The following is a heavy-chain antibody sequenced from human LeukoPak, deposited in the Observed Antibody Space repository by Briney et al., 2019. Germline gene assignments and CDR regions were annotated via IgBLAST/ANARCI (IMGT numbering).Heavy chain of an antibody. CDR3: ARGGAMTGYYDS. V-gene: IGHV4-4*07. D-gene: IGHD3-9*01. J-gene: IGHJ5*01. Sequence: SETLSLICIVSGGSISDNYWSWIRQPAGKGLEWIGRIYSTGSINYSPSLKSRVTMSVDTSKNHFSLTLTSVSAADTAVYYCARGGAMTGYYDSWGQGTLVTVSS. CDR2: IYSTGSI. CDR1: GGSISDNY.